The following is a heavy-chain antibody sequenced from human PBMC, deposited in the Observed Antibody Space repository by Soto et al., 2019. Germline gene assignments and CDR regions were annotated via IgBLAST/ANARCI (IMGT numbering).Heavy chain of an antibody. J-gene: IGHJ6*02. CDR2: IYYSGST. CDR3: ARYMVRGVYGMDV. V-gene: IGHV4-59*01. Sequence: SETLSLTCTVSGGSISSYYWSWIRQPPGKGLEWIGYIYYSGSTNYNPSLKSRVTISVDTSKNQFSLKLSSVTAADTAVYYRARYMVRGVYGMDVWGQGTTVTVSS. CDR1: GGSISSYY. D-gene: IGHD3-10*01.